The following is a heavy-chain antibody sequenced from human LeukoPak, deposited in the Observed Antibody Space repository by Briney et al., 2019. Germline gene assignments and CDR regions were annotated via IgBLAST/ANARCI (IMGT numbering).Heavy chain of an antibody. V-gene: IGHV3-23*01. CDR1: GFTFSSYA. CDR2: ISGSGGSS. D-gene: IGHD3-10*01. J-gene: IGHJ4*02. CDR3: AKGGSGSYYSAFTEFDY. Sequence: GGSLRRSCAAAGFTFSSYAMRWVRHAPGKGLEWGSAISGSGGSSSYADSVKGRFTISRDNSKNTLYLQMNSLRAEDKAVYYCAKGGSGSYYSAFTEFDYWGQGTLVTVSS.